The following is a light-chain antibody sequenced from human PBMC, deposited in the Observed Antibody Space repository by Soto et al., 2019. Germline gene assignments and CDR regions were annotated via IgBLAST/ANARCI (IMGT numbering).Light chain of an antibody. Sequence: QSVLTQPPSASGTPGQTVTISCSGSSSNIGLNDVHWYRQLSGTAPQILIYDTNQQATGVPDRFSGSRSGTSASLAIHGLQSADEADYHCAAWDDSLNGPVFGGGTQLTVL. V-gene: IGLV1-44*01. CDR1: SSNIGLND. CDR3: AAWDDSLNGPV. CDR2: DTN. J-gene: IGLJ2*01.